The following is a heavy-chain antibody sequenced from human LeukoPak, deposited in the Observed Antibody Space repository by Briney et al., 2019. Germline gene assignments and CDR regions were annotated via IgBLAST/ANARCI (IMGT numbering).Heavy chain of an antibody. V-gene: IGHV4-39*01. D-gene: IGHD7-27*01. CDR2: IHYSGST. CDR1: GGSISSNNHY. J-gene: IGHJ4*02. Sequence: SETLSLTCTVSGGSISSNNHYWGWIRQPPGKGLEWIASIHYSGSTYYNPSLKSRVTISVDTSKNQFSLKLSSVTAADTAVYYCARRPSQLTGEFDYWGQGTLVTVSS. CDR3: ARRPSQLTGEFDY.